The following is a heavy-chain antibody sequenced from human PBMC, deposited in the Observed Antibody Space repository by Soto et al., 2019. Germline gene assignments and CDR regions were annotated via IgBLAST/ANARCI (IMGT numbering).Heavy chain of an antibody. D-gene: IGHD3-22*01. CDR1: GFTFTSSA. V-gene: IGHV1-58*01. CDR2: IVVGSGNT. J-gene: IGHJ4*02. Sequence: SVKVSCKASGFTFTSSAVQWVRQARGQRLEWIGWIVVGSGNTNYAQKFQERVTITRDMSTSTAYMELSSLRSEDTAVYYCAADMYYYDSSGYLGFDYWGQGTLVTVSS. CDR3: AADMYYYDSSGYLGFDY.